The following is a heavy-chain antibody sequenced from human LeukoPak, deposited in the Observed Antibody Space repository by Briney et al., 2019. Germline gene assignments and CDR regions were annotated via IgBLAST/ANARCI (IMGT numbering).Heavy chain of an antibody. V-gene: IGHV3-23*01. D-gene: IGHD6-19*01. J-gene: IGHJ4*02. Sequence: GGSLRLSCAASGFTFSSYAMSWVRQAPGKGLEWGSAICGSGGSTYYADSVKGRFTISRDNSKNTLYLQMNSLRAEDTAVYYCAKDRGSGWAFDYWGQGTLVTVSS. CDR1: GFTFSSYA. CDR3: AKDRGSGWAFDY. CDR2: ICGSGGST.